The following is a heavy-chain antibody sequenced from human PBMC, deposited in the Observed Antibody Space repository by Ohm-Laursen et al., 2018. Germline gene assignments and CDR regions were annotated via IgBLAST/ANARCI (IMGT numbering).Heavy chain of an antibody. V-gene: IGHV3-7*01. J-gene: IGHJ4*02. Sequence: GSLRLSCSASGFTFSSYWMSWVRQAPGKGLEWVANIKQDGSERYYVDSVKGRFTISRDNAEGSLFLQLNSLRAEDTAVYSCVRLSTYSSGWRLPSYFFDCWGQGTLVTVSS. CDR3: VRLSTYSSGWRLPSYFFDC. CDR1: GFTFSSYW. CDR2: IKQDGSER. D-gene: IGHD6-19*01.